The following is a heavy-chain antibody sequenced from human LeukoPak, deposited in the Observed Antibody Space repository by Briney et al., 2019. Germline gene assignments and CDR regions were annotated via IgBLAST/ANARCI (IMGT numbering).Heavy chain of an antibody. J-gene: IGHJ5*02. Sequence: ETLSLTCAVYGGSFSGYYRNWIRQPPGKGLEWIGEINHSGSTNYNPSLKSRVTISVDTSKNQFSLKLSSVTAADTAVYYCARGRQQLVRSRSWNWFDPWGQGTLVTVSS. CDR3: ARGRQQLVRSRSWNWFDP. V-gene: IGHV4-34*01. CDR2: INHSGST. D-gene: IGHD6-13*01. CDR1: GGSFSGYY.